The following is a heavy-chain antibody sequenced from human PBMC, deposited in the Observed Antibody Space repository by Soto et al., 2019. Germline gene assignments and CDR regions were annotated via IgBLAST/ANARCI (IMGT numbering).Heavy chain of an antibody. Sequence: SVKVSCKASRGTFSSYAISWVRQAPGQGLEWMGGIIPIFGTANYAQKFQGRVTITADESTSTAYMELSSLRSEDTAVYYCARHGFLGATGTADAFDIWGQGTMVTVSS. V-gene: IGHV1-69*13. D-gene: IGHD1-1*01. CDR1: RGTFSSYA. CDR3: ARHGFLGATGTADAFDI. CDR2: IIPIFGTA. J-gene: IGHJ3*02.